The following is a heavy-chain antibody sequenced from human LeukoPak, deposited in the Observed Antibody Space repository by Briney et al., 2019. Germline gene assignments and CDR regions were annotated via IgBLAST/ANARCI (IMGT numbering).Heavy chain of an antibody. CDR3: ARGGYYGSGSFPDY. CDR1: GYRFGSFG. CDR2: ISAYNGDT. J-gene: IGHJ4*02. V-gene: IGHV1-18*01. D-gene: IGHD3-10*01. Sequence: ASVKVSCKGSGYRFGSFGINWVRQAPGQGLEWMGWISAYNGDTNYAQKFQGRVSMTTDTSTSTAYMELMSLRSDDTAVYYCARGGYYGSGSFPDYWGQGSLVTVSS.